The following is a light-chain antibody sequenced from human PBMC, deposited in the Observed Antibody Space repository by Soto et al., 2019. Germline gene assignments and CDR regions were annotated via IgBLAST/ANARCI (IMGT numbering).Light chain of an antibody. CDR1: STDVGGYSY. J-gene: IGLJ1*01. Sequence: QSALTQPASVSGSPGQSITISCTGTSTDVGGYSYVSWYQQHPGKAPKLLISEVSNRPSGVSNRFSGSKSGNTASLTISGLQAEDEADYYCCSYTSTSTLYVFGTGTKVTVL. CDR2: EVS. V-gene: IGLV2-14*01. CDR3: CSYTSTSTLYV.